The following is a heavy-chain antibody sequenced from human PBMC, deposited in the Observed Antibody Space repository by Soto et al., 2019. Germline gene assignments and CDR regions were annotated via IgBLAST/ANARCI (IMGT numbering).Heavy chain of an antibody. CDR1: GFTFSSYG. J-gene: IGHJ5*02. CDR2: IWYDGSNK. Sequence: QVQLVESGGGVVQPGRSLRLSCAASGFTFSSYGMHWVRQAPGKGLEWVAVIWYDGSNKYYADSVKGRFTISRDNSKNTLYRQRNGLRAEDRAVYYGAREVVGWFDPWGQGTLVTVS. V-gene: IGHV3-33*01. D-gene: IGHD2-15*01. CDR3: AREVVGWFDP.